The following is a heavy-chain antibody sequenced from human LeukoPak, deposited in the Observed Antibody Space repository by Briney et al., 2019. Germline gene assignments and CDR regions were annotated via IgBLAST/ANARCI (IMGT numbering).Heavy chain of an antibody. CDR2: IDPSDSYT. CDR1: GYSFTSYW. Sequence: GESLKISCKGSGYSFTSYWISWVRQMPGKGLEWMGRIDPSDSYTNYSPSFQGHVTISADMSISTAYLQWSSLKASDTAMYYCARLNCRSSSTSCKNRYYYGMDVWGQGTTVTVSS. D-gene: IGHD2-2*01. CDR3: ARLNCRSSSTSCKNRYYYGMDV. J-gene: IGHJ6*02. V-gene: IGHV5-10-1*01.